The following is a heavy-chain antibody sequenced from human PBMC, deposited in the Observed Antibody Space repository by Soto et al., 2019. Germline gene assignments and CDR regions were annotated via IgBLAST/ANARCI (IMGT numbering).Heavy chain of an antibody. CDR1: GYTFTSYA. D-gene: IGHD2-15*01. J-gene: IGHJ4*02. CDR2: IIAGNGNT. V-gene: IGHV1-3*01. Sequence: QVQLVQSGAEVKKPGASVKVSCKASGYTFTSYAMHWVRQAPGQRLEWMGGIIAGNGNTKYSQKFQGRGPVTRDTAASTAYMELSSLRSEDTALYYCARGPGGPDGPGDYWGQGTLVTVSS. CDR3: ARGPGGPDGPGDY.